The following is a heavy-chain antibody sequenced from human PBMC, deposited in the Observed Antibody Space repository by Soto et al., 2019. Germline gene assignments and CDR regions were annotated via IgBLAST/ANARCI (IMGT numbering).Heavy chain of an antibody. D-gene: IGHD3-10*01. CDR2: INHSGST. Sequence: SETLSLTCAIYGGSFKGYYLTWIRQPPGKGLESIGEINHSGSTNYNPSLKSRVTISVDTSKNQFSLKLSSVTAADTAVYYCARGKRVTMVRGGVGQRYYGMDVWGQGTTVTVSS. CDR1: GGSFKGYY. V-gene: IGHV4-34*01. J-gene: IGHJ6*02. CDR3: ARGKRVTMVRGGVGQRYYGMDV.